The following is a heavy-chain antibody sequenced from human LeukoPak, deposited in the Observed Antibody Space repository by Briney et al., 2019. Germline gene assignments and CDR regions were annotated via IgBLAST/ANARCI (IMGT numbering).Heavy chain of an antibody. V-gene: IGHV4-34*01. Sequence: SETLSLTCAVYGGSFSGYYWSWIRKPLGKGLEWIGEINHSGSTNHNPSLKSRVTISVDTSKNQFSLKLSSVTAADTAVYYCVTDSSGWYLYWGQGTLVTVSS. D-gene: IGHD6-19*01. J-gene: IGHJ4*02. CDR1: GGSFSGYY. CDR3: VTDSSGWYLY. CDR2: INHSGST.